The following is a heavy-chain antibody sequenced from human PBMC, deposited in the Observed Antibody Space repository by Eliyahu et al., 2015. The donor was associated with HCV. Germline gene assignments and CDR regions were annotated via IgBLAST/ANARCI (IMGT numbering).Heavy chain of an antibody. CDR2: IYYSGST. Sequence: QVQLQESGPGLVKPSQXLSLPXTXXXXXISSNDYYWSWIRQLPGKGLEWIGFIYYSGSTYYSPSLKSRVSISVHTSKNQFSLNLNSVTAADTAVYYCARYRGTSGSVDLWGQGTLVTVSS. V-gene: IGHV4-31*03. J-gene: IGHJ4*02. CDR3: ARYRGTSGSVDL. D-gene: IGHD1/OR15-1a*01. CDR1: XXXISSNDYY.